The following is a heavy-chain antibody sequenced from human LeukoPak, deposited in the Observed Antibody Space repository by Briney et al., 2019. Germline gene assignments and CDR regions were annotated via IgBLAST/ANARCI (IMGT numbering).Heavy chain of an antibody. Sequence: PSQTLSLTCTVSGNSISSGDNYWSWIRQPAGKGLEWIGRIYTSGSTNYNPSLKSRVTISGDTSKNQFSLRLSSVTAADTAVYYCARTYYDILTGYSVFDYWGQGTLVTVSS. D-gene: IGHD3-9*01. CDR2: IYTSGST. CDR3: ARTYYDILTGYSVFDY. CDR1: GNSISSGDNY. V-gene: IGHV4-61*02. J-gene: IGHJ4*02.